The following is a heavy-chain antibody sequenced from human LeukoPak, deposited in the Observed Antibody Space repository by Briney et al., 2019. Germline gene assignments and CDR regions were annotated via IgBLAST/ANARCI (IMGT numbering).Heavy chain of an antibody. Sequence: GGSLRLSCTASGFTFGDYAMSWVRQAPGKGLEWVGFIRSKAYGGTTEYAASVKGRFTISRDDSKSIAYLQMNSLKTEDTAVYYCTRDTFDGRQWLVYYYYYMDVWGKGTTVTISS. CDR1: GFTFGDYA. D-gene: IGHD6-19*01. CDR2: IRSKAYGGTT. V-gene: IGHV3-49*04. CDR3: TRDTFDGRQWLVYYYYYMDV. J-gene: IGHJ6*03.